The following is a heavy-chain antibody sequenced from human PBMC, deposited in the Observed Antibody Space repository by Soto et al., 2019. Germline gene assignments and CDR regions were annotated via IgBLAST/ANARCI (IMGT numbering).Heavy chain of an antibody. CDR1: GYSFSNYW. CDR2: IYPGDSDT. CDR3: ARHLSVSRIAASLI. D-gene: IGHD6-13*01. J-gene: IGHJ3*02. Sequence: GESLKISCKGSGYSFSNYWSAWVRQMPGKGLEWMGIIYPGDSDTRYSPSFQGQVTFSADKSISTAYLQLSSLKASDTAMYYCARHLSVSRIAASLIWGQGTMVTVSS. V-gene: IGHV5-51*01.